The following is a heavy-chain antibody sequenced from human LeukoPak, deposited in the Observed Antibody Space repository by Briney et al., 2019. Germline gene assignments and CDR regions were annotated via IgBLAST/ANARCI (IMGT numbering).Heavy chain of an antibody. CDR3: ARGYSSGWPS. CDR1: GFTFSTNS. CDR2: ITSSGSVI. D-gene: IGHD6-19*01. V-gene: IGHV3-48*01. J-gene: IGHJ1*01. Sequence: PGGSLRLSYAASGFTFSTNSMSWVRQAPGKGLEWVSYITSSGSVIHYSDSVRGRFTISRDNAKSSLYLQMNSLKAEDTAVYYCARGYSSGWPSWGQGTLVTVSS.